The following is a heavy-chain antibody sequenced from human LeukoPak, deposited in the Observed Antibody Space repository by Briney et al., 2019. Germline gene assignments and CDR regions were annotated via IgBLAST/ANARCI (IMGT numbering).Heavy chain of an antibody. CDR3: ARIPLGTLYYFDY. CDR1: GFTVSSNY. CDR2: IYSGGST. D-gene: IGHD7-27*01. V-gene: IGHV3-53*05. J-gene: IGHJ4*02. Sequence: PGGSLRLSCAASGFTVSSNYMIWVRLAPGKGLEWVSVIYSGGSTYYADSVKGRFTISRDNSKNTLYLQMNSLRAEDTAVYYCARIPLGTLYYFDYWGQGTLVTVSS.